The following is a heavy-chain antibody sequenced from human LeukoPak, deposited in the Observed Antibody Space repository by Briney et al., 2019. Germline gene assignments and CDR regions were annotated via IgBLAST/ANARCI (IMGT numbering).Heavy chain of an antibody. Sequence: SETLSLTCTVSGGSISSGSYYWSWIRQPAGKGLEWIGRIYTSGSTNYNPSLKSRVTISVDTPKNQFSLKLSSVTAADTAVYYCARDLGSSGWFDPWGQGTLVTVSS. V-gene: IGHV4-61*02. CDR2: IYTSGST. J-gene: IGHJ5*02. CDR3: ARDLGSSGWFDP. CDR1: GGSISSGSYY. D-gene: IGHD6-6*01.